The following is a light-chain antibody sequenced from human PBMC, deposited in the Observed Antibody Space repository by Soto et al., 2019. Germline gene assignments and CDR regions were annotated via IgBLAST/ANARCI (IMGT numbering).Light chain of an antibody. J-gene: IGLJ1*01. Sequence: QSALTQPASVSGSPGQSITISCTGTSSGVGAYNYVSWYQQHPAKVPKLMIYDVSNRPSGVSDRFSGSKSGNTASLTISGLQAEDEPDYYCYSYTSSSTYVFGTGTKLTVL. CDR3: YSYTSSSTYV. CDR2: DVS. V-gene: IGLV2-14*01. CDR1: SSGVGAYNY.